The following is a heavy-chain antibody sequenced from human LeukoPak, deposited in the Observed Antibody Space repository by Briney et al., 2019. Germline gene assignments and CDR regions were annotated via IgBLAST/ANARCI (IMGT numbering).Heavy chain of an antibody. V-gene: IGHV3-30*02. CDR2: IRYDGSNK. CDR3: AKKGNVDIVATIRRLIDY. J-gene: IGHJ4*02. CDR1: GFTFSSYG. Sequence: GGSLRPSCAASGFTFSSYGMHWVRQAPGKGLEWVAFIRYDGSNKYYADSVKGRFTISRDNSKNTLYLQMNSLRAEDTAVYYCAKKGNVDIVATIRRLIDYWGQGTLVTVSS. D-gene: IGHD5-12*01.